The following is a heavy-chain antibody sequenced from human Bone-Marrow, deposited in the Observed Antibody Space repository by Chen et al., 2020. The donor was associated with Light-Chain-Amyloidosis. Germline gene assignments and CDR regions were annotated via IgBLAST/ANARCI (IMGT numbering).Heavy chain of an antibody. J-gene: IGHJ4*02. V-gene: IGHV1-69*01. D-gene: IGHD4-17*01. CDR3: ARVQSTVTTFFAAPPDY. CDR1: GGTFSSYA. CDR2: IIPILGKG. Sequence: QVQLVQSGAEVKKPGSSVKVSCKASGGTFSSYAISWVRQAPGQGLEWMGGIIPILGKGNDAQKVQGGVTITAAESTSTAYMELSSLRSEDTAVYYCARVQSTVTTFFAAPPDYWGQGTLVTVSS.